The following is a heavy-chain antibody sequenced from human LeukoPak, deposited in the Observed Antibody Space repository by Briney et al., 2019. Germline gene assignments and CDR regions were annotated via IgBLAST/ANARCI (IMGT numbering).Heavy chain of an antibody. J-gene: IGHJ4*02. CDR1: GFTFSSYS. Sequence: GGSLRLSCAASGFTFSSYSMNWVRQAPGKGLEWVSSISSSSSYIYYADSVKGRFTISRDNAKNSLYLQMSSLRAEDTAVYYCARDSLIAVAGTVNYWGQGTLVTVSS. CDR2: ISSSSSYI. D-gene: IGHD6-19*01. V-gene: IGHV3-21*01. CDR3: ARDSLIAVAGTVNY.